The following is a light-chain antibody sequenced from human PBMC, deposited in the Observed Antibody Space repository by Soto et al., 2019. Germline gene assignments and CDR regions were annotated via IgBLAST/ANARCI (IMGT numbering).Light chain of an antibody. J-gene: IGLJ3*02. CDR2: DVS. V-gene: IGLV2-14*01. CDR3: SSYTCSSTW. CDR1: SSDVGGYNY. Sequence: QSALTQPASVSGSPGQSITISCTGTSSDVGGYNYVSWYQQHPGKAPKLMIYDVSNRPSGVSNRFSGSKSGNTASLTISGLQAEDEADYYCSSYTCSSTWFGGGTKLTVL.